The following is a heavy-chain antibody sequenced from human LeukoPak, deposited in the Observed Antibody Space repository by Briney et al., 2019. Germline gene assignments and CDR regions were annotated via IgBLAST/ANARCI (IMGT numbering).Heavy chain of an antibody. D-gene: IGHD6-19*01. CDR3: ARDPSYSSGWYRAIGN. CDR2: INPNSGGT. CDR1: GYTFTGYY. J-gene: IGHJ4*02. Sequence: ASVKVSCKASGYTFTGYYMHWVRQAPGRGLEWMGWINPNSGGTNYAQKFQGRVTMTRDTSISTAYMELSRLRSDDTAVYYCARDPSYSSGWYRAIGNWGQGTLVTVSS. V-gene: IGHV1-2*02.